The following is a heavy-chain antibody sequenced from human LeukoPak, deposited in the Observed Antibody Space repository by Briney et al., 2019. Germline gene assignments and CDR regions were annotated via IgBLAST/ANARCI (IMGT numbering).Heavy chain of an antibody. CDR2: IYSGGST. V-gene: IGHV3-53*01. CDR3: ARGGIKGPHDAYDI. CDR1: GFTVSSNY. D-gene: IGHD3-10*01. Sequence: GGSLRLSCAASGFTVSSNYMSWVRQAPGKGLEWVSVIYSGGSTYYADSVKGRFTISRDNSKNTLYLQMNSLRAEGTAVYYCARGGIKGPHDAYDIWGQGTVVTVSS. J-gene: IGHJ3*02.